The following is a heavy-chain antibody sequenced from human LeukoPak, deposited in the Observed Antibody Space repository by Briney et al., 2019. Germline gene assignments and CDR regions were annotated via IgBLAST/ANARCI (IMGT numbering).Heavy chain of an antibody. V-gene: IGHV4-39*01. CDR3: ARPKLPKLRIDY. D-gene: IGHD1-1*01. Sequence: SETLSLTCTVSGGSISSSSYYWGWIRQPPGKGLEWIGSIYYSGSTYYNPSLKSRVTISVDTSKNQFSLKLSSVTAADTAVYYCARPKLPKLRIDYWGQGTLVTVSS. J-gene: IGHJ4*02. CDR1: GGSISSSSYY. CDR2: IYYSGST.